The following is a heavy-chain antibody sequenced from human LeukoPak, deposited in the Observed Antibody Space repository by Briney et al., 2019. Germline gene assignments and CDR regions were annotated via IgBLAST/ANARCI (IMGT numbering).Heavy chain of an antibody. CDR2: ISGGGVTT. CDR1: GFTFSNYA. D-gene: IGHD6-19*01. J-gene: IGHJ4*02. CDR3: PRQSYASGWNPFDY. V-gene: IGHV3-23*01. Sequence: GGSLRLSCEASGFTFSNYAMSWVRQAPGKGLEWVSTISGGGVTTYYADSAKGRFTMSRDNSKNTLYLHMNSLRAEDTAVYYCPRQSYASGWNPFDYWGQGILVTVSS.